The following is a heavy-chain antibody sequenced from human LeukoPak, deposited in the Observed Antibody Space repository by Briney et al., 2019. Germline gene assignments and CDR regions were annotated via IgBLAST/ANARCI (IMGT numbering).Heavy chain of an antibody. CDR3: AKVKWKLIGYFDY. CDR1: GFTFTSYA. V-gene: IGHV3-23*01. J-gene: IGHJ4*02. CDR2: LTGDGNT. D-gene: IGHD1-20*01. Sequence: GGSLRLSCAASGFTFTSYAMSWVRQAPGKGLEWVSVLTGDGNTYYADSVKGRFTNSRVDTKNTMFLQMNSLRVEDTAVYFCAKVKWKLIGYFDYWGQGTLVTVSS.